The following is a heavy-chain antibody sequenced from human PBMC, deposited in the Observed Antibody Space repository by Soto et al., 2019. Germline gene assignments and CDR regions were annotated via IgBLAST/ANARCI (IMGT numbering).Heavy chain of an antibody. CDR1: GFTLNNYA. Sequence: EVQLLESGGSLVQPGGSLRLSCALSGFTLNNYAMSWVRQAPGKGLEWVSALSASGRSTYYVESVKGRFTISRDISKSTLYLEMNNLRAEDTAIYYCAKDDLGSGWGRYYFNYWGQGTLVTVSS. D-gene: IGHD6-19*01. CDR2: LSASGRST. CDR3: AKDDLGSGWGRYYFNY. J-gene: IGHJ4*02. V-gene: IGHV3-23*01.